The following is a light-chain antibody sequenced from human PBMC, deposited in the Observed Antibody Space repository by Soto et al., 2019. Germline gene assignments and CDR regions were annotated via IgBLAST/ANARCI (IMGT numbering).Light chain of an antibody. CDR3: QPYRT. Sequence: DIQMTQSPSTLSASVGHRFTITCRASQSISSWLAWYQQKPGKAPKLLIYDDSSLESGVPSMFSGSGSGTEFTLTISSLQPDDFATYYCQPYRTFGQGTKVDI. CDR1: QSISSW. J-gene: IGKJ1*01. CDR2: DDS. V-gene: IGKV1-5*01.